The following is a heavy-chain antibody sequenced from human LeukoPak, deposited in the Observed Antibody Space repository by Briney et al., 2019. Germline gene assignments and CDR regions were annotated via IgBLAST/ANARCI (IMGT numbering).Heavy chain of an antibody. V-gene: IGHV4-59*08. Sequence: SETLSLTCTVSGGSISTYSWSWVRQPPGKGLEWIGYIYYSGSTSYNPSLKSRVTISVDTSKNQFSLKLGSVTAADTAVYYCARGAAVYGMGVWGHMDVWGQGTTVTVSS. D-gene: IGHD4-17*01. CDR2: IYYSGST. CDR1: GGSISTYS. J-gene: IGHJ6*02. CDR3: ARGAAVYGMGVWGHMDV.